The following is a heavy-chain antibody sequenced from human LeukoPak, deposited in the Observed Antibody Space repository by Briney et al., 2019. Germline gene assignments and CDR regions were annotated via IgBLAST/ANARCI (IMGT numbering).Heavy chain of an antibody. CDR3: AREGSSFNSWFDP. D-gene: IGHD6-6*01. V-gene: IGHV1-18*01. Sequence: ASVKVSCKASGYTFTSYGISWVRQAPGQGLEWMGWISAYNGNTNYAQKLQGRVTMTTDTSTSTAYVELRSLRSDDTAVYYCAREGSSFNSWFDPWGQGTLVTVSS. J-gene: IGHJ5*02. CDR2: ISAYNGNT. CDR1: GYTFTSYG.